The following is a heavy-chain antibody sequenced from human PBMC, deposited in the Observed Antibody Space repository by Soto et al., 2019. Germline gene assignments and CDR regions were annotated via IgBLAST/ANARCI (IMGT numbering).Heavy chain of an antibody. CDR1: GYTFSNYG. J-gene: IGHJ5*01. V-gene: IGHV1-18*01. CDR3: AKNSSTWLDS. CDR2: ISIYYSYS. D-gene: IGHD6-13*01. Sequence: VQLVQSGAELKMPGASVKVSCKTSGYTFSNYGISWVRQAPGQGLEWMGWISIYYSYSHSSPKLPGRSILTTDTSTRIAFMELRNLKVDDTAVYDCAKNSSTWLDSWGQGTLVTVSS.